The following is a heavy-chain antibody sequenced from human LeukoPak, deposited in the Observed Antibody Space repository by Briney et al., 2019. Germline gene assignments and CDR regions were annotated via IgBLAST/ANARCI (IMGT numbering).Heavy chain of an antibody. Sequence: SETLSLTCTVSGGSISSYYWSWIRQPAGKGLEWIGRIYTSGSTNYNPSLKSRVTMSVDTSKNQFSLKLSSVTAADTAVYYCAREIRYPYGSGSYYQTPWFDPWGQGTLVTVSS. D-gene: IGHD3-10*01. J-gene: IGHJ5*02. CDR1: GGSISSYY. V-gene: IGHV4-4*07. CDR2: IYTSGST. CDR3: AREIRYPYGSGSYYQTPWFDP.